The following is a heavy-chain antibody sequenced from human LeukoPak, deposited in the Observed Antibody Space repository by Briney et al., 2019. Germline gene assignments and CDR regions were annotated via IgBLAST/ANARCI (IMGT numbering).Heavy chain of an antibody. CDR1: GFTFSSYW. CDR3: VRDGDDFNFDY. Sequence: PGGSLRLSCAASGFTFSSYWMSWVRQAPGKGLEWVANIKQDGSEKYYVDSVKGRFTISRDNAKNTLCLQMSSLRAEDTAAYFSVRDGDDFNFDYWGQGSLVTVSS. V-gene: IGHV3-7*01. CDR2: IKQDGSEK. D-gene: IGHD3/OR15-3a*01. J-gene: IGHJ4*02.